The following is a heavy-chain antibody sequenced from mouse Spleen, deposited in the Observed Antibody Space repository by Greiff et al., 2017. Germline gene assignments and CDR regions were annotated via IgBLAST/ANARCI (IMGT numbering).Heavy chain of an antibody. CDR2: IDPSDSYT. CDR1: GYTFTSYW. CDR3: ARGAYYRYDYYFDY. V-gene: IGHV1-59*01. Sequence: QVQLKQPGAELVRPGTSVKLSCKASGYTFTSYWMHWVKQRPGQGLEWIGVIDPSDSYTNYNQKFKGKATLTVDTSSSTAYMQLSSLTSEDSAVYYCARGAYYRYDYYFDYWGQGTTLTVSS. J-gene: IGHJ2*01. D-gene: IGHD2-14*01.